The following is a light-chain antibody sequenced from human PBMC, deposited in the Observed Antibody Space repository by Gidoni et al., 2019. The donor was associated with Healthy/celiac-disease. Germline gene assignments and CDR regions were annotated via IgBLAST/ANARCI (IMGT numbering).Light chain of an antibody. CDR2: DES. Sequence: DIQMTQSPSSLSASVGDRVTITCQASPDISNYLNWYQQKPGKAPKLLIYDESNLETGVPSRFIGSGSGTDFTFTIISLQPEDIATYYCQQYDNLPITFGQGTRLEIK. V-gene: IGKV1-33*01. CDR1: PDISNY. J-gene: IGKJ5*01. CDR3: QQYDNLPIT.